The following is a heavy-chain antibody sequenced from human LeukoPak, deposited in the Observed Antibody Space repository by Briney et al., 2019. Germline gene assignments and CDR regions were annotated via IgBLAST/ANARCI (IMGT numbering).Heavy chain of an antibody. D-gene: IGHD4-23*01. Sequence: GGSLRLSCAASGFTVSSSDLSWVRQAPGKGLEWVSILYSGGHTYYADSVKDRFIISRDNSKNTVYLQMSSLRDADTAVYYCASNLPRDQLPDYWGQGTLVSVSS. V-gene: IGHV3-66*01. CDR2: LYSGGHT. CDR1: GFTVSSSD. J-gene: IGHJ4*02. CDR3: ASNLPRDQLPDY.